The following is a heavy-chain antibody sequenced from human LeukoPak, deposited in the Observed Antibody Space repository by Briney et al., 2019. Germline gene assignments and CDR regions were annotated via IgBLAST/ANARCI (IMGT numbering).Heavy chain of an antibody. CDR1: GDSITSGSYY. V-gene: IGHV4-39*07. J-gene: IGHJ4*02. CDR2: IYYSGNT. D-gene: IGHD1-26*01. Sequence: SETLSLTCTVSGDSITSGSYYWGWIRQPPGRGLEWIGSIYYSGNTYYNPSLKSRVTISVDTSNNEFSLRLTSVTAADTAVYYCARTRVPGSYSPKGPFDYWGQGTLVTVSS. CDR3: ARTRVPGSYSPKGPFDY.